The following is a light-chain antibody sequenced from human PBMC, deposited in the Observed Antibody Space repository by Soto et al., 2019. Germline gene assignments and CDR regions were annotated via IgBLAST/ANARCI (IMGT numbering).Light chain of an antibody. CDR2: SNN. Sequence: QSVLTQPPSASETPGQRVTISCSGSNSNVGINYVFWYQQLPGRAPKLLIYSNNQRPSGVPDRFSGSKSGTSASLAIRGLRSEDEADYFWAAWDDSLGGVVFGGGTKLTVL. CDR3: AAWDDSLGGVV. J-gene: IGLJ3*02. CDR1: NSNVGINY. V-gene: IGLV1-47*02.